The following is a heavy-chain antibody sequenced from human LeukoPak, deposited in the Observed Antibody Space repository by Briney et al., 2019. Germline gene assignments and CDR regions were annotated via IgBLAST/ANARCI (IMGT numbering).Heavy chain of an antibody. CDR3: ARHASGSYGLFDY. CDR2: IYTSGST. CDR1: GGSISSYY. J-gene: IGHJ4*02. V-gene: IGHV4-4*09. Sequence: PSETLSLTCTVSGGSISSYYWSWVRQPPGKGLEWIGYIYTSGSTNYNPSLKSRVTISVDTSKNQFSLKLSSVTAADTAVYYCARHASGSYGLFDYWGQGTLVTVSS. D-gene: IGHD1-26*01.